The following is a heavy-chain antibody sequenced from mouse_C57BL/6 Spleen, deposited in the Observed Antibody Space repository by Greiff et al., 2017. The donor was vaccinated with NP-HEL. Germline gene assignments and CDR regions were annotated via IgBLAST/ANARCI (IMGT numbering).Heavy chain of an antibody. CDR2: IYPGSGST. Sequence: QVQLQQPGAELVKPGASVKMSCKASGYTFTSYWITWVKQRPGQGLEWIGDIYPGSGSTNYNEKFKSKATLTVATSSSTAYMQLSSLTSEDSAVYYGAILYDYAWFAYWGQGTLVTVAA. V-gene: IGHV1-55*01. D-gene: IGHD2-4*01. CDR1: GYTFTSYW. J-gene: IGHJ3*01. CDR3: AILYDYAWFAY.